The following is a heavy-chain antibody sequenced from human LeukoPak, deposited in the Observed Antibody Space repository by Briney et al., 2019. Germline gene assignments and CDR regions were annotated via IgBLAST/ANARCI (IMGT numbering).Heavy chain of an antibody. D-gene: IGHD3-22*01. Sequence: GASVTVSCKISGYSLSQFSIHWVRQAPGKGLEWMAHFDPEDGETIYAQRFQGRVTLTEDTATDTAYMDVSSLRSEDTAVYYCAITREYYPDSSGYVDYWGQGTLVTVSS. CDR3: AITREYYPDSSGYVDY. CDR1: GYSLSQFS. J-gene: IGHJ4*02. CDR2: FDPEDGET. V-gene: IGHV1-24*01.